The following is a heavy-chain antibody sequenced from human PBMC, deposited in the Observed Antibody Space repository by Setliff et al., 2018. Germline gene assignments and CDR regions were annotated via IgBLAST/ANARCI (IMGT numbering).Heavy chain of an antibody. D-gene: IGHD3-22*01. Sequence: SETLSLTCTVSGGSISSGDYYWSWIRQPPGKGLEWIGYIYSSGSTYYNPSLKSRVSISVDTSKNQFSLKLSSVTAADTAVYYCARSRYYYDSSGYPFDYWGQGTLVTVSS. CDR2: IYSSGST. V-gene: IGHV4-30-4*08. J-gene: IGHJ4*02. CDR1: GGSISSGDYY. CDR3: ARSRYYYDSSGYPFDY.